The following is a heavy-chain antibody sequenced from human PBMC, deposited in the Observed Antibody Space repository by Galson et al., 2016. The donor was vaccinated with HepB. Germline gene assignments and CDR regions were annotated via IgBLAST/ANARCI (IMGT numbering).Heavy chain of an antibody. V-gene: IGHV3-7*03. CDR2: IREDGSEK. Sequence: SLRLSCAASGFTFSRYCMSWVRQAPGKGLEWVANIREDGSEKYYVDTVKGRFAISRDNAKNSLYLQMNSLRAEDMAVYFCARDGVMGDTTLVPSYYYFGMDVWGQGTTVTVSS. CDR1: GFTFSRYC. D-gene: IGHD5-18*01. J-gene: IGHJ6*02. CDR3: ARDGVMGDTTLVPSYYYFGMDV.